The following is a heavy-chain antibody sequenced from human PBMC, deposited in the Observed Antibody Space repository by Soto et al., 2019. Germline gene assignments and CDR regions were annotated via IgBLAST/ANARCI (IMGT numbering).Heavy chain of an antibody. CDR1: GYTFTSYG. Sequence: ASVKVSCKASGYTFTSYGINWVRQATGQGLEWMGWMNPNSGNTGYAQKFQGRVTMTRNTSISTAYMELSSLRSEDTAVYYCARSRTDIVLMVYYYYYYGMDVWGQGTTVTVSS. CDR3: ARSRTDIVLMVYYYYYYGMDV. D-gene: IGHD2-8*01. J-gene: IGHJ6*02. CDR2: MNPNSGNT. V-gene: IGHV1-8*01.